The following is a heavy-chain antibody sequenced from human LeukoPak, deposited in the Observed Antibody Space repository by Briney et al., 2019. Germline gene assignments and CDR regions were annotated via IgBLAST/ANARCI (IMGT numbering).Heavy chain of an antibody. J-gene: IGHJ4*02. D-gene: IGHD3-3*01. CDR1: GFTFSTYW. V-gene: IGHV3-7*01. Sequence: PGGSLRLSCAASGFTFSTYWMSWVRQAPGKGLEWVANIKQDGSEKYYVGSVKGRFTISRDIAKNTLYLQMNSLRAEDTGVYYCAKDHYWSIDYWGRGTLVTVSS. CDR3: AKDHYWSIDY. CDR2: IKQDGSEK.